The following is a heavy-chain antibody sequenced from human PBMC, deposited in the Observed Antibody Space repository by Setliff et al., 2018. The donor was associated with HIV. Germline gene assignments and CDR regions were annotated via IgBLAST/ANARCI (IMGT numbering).Heavy chain of an antibody. Sequence: AGGSLRLSCAASEFTVSSNYMSWVRQAPGKGLEWVSAIYSGGTTYYADSVKGRFTISRDNSKNTLSLQMNSLRAGDTAVYYCARPGGIAGTGRYYAMDVWGQGTTVTVSS. V-gene: IGHV3-66*04. CDR1: EFTVSSNY. CDR2: IYSGGTT. CDR3: ARPGGIAGTGRYYAMDV. D-gene: IGHD6-19*01. J-gene: IGHJ6*02.